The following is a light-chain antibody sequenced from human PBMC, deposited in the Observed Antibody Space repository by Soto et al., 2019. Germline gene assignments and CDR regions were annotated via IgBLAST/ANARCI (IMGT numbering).Light chain of an antibody. Sequence: QSALTQPPSVSGAPGQRVTISCTVSSSNIGAGYDVHWYQQLPGTAPKLLIYTNSIRPSGVPGRFSGSKSGTSASLAITGLQAEDEADYFCQSYDSSLSGYVFGTGTKVTVL. J-gene: IGLJ1*01. V-gene: IGLV1-40*01. CDR1: SSNIGAGYD. CDR2: TNS. CDR3: QSYDSSLSGYV.